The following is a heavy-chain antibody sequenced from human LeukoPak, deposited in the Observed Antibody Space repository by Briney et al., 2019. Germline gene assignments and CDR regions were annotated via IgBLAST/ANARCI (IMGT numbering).Heavy chain of an antibody. J-gene: IGHJ6*03. D-gene: IGHD2-2*01. CDR1: GFTFSSYE. CDR3: ARDCRDIVVVPAAPYYYYMDV. CDR2: ISSSGSTI. Sequence: GGSLRLSCAASGFTFSSYEMNWVRQAPGKGLEWVSYISSSGSTIYYADSVKGRFTISRDNAKNSLYLQMNSLGAEDTAVYYCARDCRDIVVVPAAPYYYYMDVWGKGTTVTVSS. V-gene: IGHV3-48*03.